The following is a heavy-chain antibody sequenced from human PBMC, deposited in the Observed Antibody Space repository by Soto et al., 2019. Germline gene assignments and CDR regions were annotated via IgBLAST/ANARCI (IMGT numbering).Heavy chain of an antibody. CDR1: GFSFSISP. CDR3: ARDPKTSGGQHWAFTYFDS. D-gene: IGHD7-27*01. CDR2: ISYDGTNK. V-gene: IGHV3-30-3*01. J-gene: IGHJ4*02. Sequence: QVQLVESGGGVVQPGRSLRLSCAASGFSFSISPMHWVRQAPGKGPEWVALISYDGTNKFYADAVKGRFTIPRDNSKSTLYLQVDSLRPEDAAVYYCARDPKTSGGQHWAFTYFDSWGQGTLVTVSS.